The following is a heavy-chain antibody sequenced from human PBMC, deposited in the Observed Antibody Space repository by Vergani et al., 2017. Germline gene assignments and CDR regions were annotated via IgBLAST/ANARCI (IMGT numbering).Heavy chain of an antibody. CDR2: IYYSGST. V-gene: IGHV4-39*07. CDR1: NDSVSNTFYY. J-gene: IGHJ3*01. CDR3: AREEVGATTHAFDV. D-gene: IGHD1-26*01. Sequence: QVQLQESGPGLVKPSETLSLTCTVSNDSVSNTFYYWGWIRQTPGKGLEWIGSIYYSGSTYYNPSLESRVTMSVDTSKNQFSLKLSSVTAADTAVYYCAREEVGATTHAFDVWGQGTMVTVSS.